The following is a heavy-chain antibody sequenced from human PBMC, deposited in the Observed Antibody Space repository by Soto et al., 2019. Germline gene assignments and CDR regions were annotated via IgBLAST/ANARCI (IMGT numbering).Heavy chain of an antibody. V-gene: IGHV1-18*01. Sequence: QVPLVQSGAEVKKPGASLKVSCKASGYTFSNFGVSWVRQAPGQGLEWIGWINPDNGDTNYGQKFQGRATMTTDTFTNTAYMEVRGLRSDDTAVYYCARGVRVSAYLDYYMAVWGEGTTVTVSS. CDR2: INPDNGDT. CDR3: ARGVRVSAYLDYYMAV. D-gene: IGHD3-10*02. CDR1: GYTFSNFG. J-gene: IGHJ6*03.